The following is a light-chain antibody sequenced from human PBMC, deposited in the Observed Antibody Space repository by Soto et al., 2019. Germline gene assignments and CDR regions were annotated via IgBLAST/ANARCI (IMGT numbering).Light chain of an antibody. CDR3: QVWDSSIDHRGV. J-gene: IGLJ3*02. Sequence: SYELTQPPSVSVAPGKTARITCGGNNIGSKSVHWYQQKPGQAPVLVIYYDSDRPSGIPARFSGSNSGNTATLTISRVEAGDEADYYCQVWDSSIDHRGVFGGGTPLTVL. CDR1: NIGSKS. V-gene: IGLV3-21*04. CDR2: YDS.